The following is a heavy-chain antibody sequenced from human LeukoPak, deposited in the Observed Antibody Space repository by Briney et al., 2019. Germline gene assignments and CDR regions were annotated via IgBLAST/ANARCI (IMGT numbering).Heavy chain of an antibody. D-gene: IGHD2-15*01. J-gene: IGHJ4*02. CDR3: ARDREVVAAYYFDY. V-gene: IGHV3-33*08. Sequence: GGSLRLSCAASGFTFSSYAMHWVRQAPGKGLEWVAVIWYDGSNKYYADSVKGRFTISRDNSKNTLYLQMNSLRAEDTAVYYCARDREVVAAYYFDYWGQGTLVTVSS. CDR1: GFTFSSYA. CDR2: IWYDGSNK.